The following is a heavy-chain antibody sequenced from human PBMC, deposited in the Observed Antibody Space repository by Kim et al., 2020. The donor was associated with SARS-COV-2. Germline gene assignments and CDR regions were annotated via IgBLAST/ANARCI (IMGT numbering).Heavy chain of an antibody. V-gene: IGHV4-34*01. CDR3: ARIYCSGGSCYLFDP. CDR2: INHSGST. Sequence: SETLSLTCAVYGGSFSGYYWSWIRQPPWKGLEWIGEINHSGSTNYNPSLKSRVTISVDTSKNQFSLKLSSVTAADTAVYYCARIYCSGGSCYLFDPGGQGTLVPVSA. CDR1: GGSFSGYY. J-gene: IGHJ5*02. D-gene: IGHD2-15*01.